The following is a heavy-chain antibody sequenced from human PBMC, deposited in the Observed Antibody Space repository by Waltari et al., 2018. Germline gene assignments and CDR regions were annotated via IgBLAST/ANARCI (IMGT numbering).Heavy chain of an antibody. J-gene: IGHJ4*02. CDR2: IHYSGST. CDR3: ASYLCNRQLVRMGPCGDFDY. CDR1: GGSISSYY. V-gene: IGHV4-59*01. Sequence: QVQLQESGPGLVKPSETLSLTCTVSGGSISSYYWSWIRQPPGKGREWIGYIHYSGSTNYNPSLKSRVTISVDTSKNQFSLKLSSVTAADTAVYYCASYLCNRQLVRMGPCGDFDYWGQGTLVTVSS. D-gene: IGHD6-13*01.